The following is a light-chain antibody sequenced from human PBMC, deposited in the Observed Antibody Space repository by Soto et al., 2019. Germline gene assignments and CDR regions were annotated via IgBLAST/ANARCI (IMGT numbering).Light chain of an antibody. Sequence: EIGTTKYPATLSVSPAERATLSCSASHSVSSNLAWYQQKPGQAPRLLIYGASTRATGIPARFSGSGSGTEFTLTISGLQSEDFAIYYCQHYTIWLPYTLAQGTKVDI. CDR3: QHYTIWLPYT. V-gene: IGKV3-15*01. CDR2: GAS. J-gene: IGKJ2*01. CDR1: HSVSSN.